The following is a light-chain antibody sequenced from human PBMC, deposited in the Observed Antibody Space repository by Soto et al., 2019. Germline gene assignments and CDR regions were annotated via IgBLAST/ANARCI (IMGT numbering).Light chain of an antibody. Sequence: DIQMTQSPSSLSASVGDRVTITCRASQSISSYLNWYQHKQGKPPKXLIYAASSLQSGVPSRFSGSGSGTDLTLTISSLQPEDCATYDCQQSYSTPITFGQGTRLEIK. CDR1: QSISSY. CDR2: AAS. CDR3: QQSYSTPIT. J-gene: IGKJ5*01. V-gene: IGKV1-39*01.